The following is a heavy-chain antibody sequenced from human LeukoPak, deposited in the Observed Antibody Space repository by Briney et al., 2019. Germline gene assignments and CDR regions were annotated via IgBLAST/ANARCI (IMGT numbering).Heavy chain of an antibody. Sequence: PGGSLRLSCAASGFTFSSYGMHWVRQAPGKGLEWVAVISYDGSNKYYADSVKGRFTISRDNSKNTLYLQMNSLRAEDTAVYYCAKDIHKLWLVDAFDIWGQGTMVTVSS. V-gene: IGHV3-30*18. CDR1: GFTFSSYG. D-gene: IGHD6-19*01. CDR3: AKDIHKLWLVDAFDI. CDR2: ISYDGSNK. J-gene: IGHJ3*02.